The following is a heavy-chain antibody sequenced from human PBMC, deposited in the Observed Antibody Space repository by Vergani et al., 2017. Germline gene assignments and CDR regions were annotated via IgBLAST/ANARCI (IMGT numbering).Heavy chain of an antibody. CDR1: GFTFSSYS. V-gene: IGHV3-48*04. Sequence: EVQLVESGGGLVQPGGSLRLSCAASGFTFSSYSMNWVRQAPGKGLEWVSYISSSSSTIYYADSVKGRFTISRDNAKNSLYLQMNSLRAEDTAVYYCAIDLLSDTYYDFWSGYYTQFDYWGQGTLVTVSS. J-gene: IGHJ4*02. D-gene: IGHD3-3*01. CDR3: AIDLLSDTYYDFWSGYYTQFDY. CDR2: ISSSSSTI.